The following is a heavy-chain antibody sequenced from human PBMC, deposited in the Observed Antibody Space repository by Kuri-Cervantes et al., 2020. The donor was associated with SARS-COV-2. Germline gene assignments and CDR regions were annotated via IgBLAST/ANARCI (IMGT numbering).Heavy chain of an antibody. J-gene: IGHJ4*02. CDR1: GYTFTGYY. CDR2: FDPEDGET. Sequence: ASVKVSCKASGYTFTGYYMHWVRQAPGKGLEWMGGFDPEDGETIYAQKFQGRVTMTEDTSTDTAYMELSSLRSEDTAVYYCTTLIDYWGQGALVTVSS. V-gene: IGHV1-24*01. CDR3: TTLIDY.